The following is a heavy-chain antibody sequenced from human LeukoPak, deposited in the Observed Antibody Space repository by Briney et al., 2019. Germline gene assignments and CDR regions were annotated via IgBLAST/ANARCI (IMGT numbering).Heavy chain of an antibody. Sequence: GWSLRLSCAASGFTFSGYGMHWVRQAPGKGLEGVAVISYDGSNKYYADSVKGRFTISRDNSKNTLYLQMNSLRAEDTAVYWCAKDGGISTGYYYGVDVWGKGTTVTVSS. CDR2: ISYDGSNK. CDR1: GFTFSGYG. V-gene: IGHV3-30*18. D-gene: IGHD3-16*01. CDR3: AKDGGISTGYYYGVDV. J-gene: IGHJ6*04.